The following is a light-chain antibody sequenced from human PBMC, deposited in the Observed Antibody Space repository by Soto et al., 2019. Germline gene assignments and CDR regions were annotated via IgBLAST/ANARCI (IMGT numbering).Light chain of an antibody. CDR3: AAWDDSLNGVV. CDR1: RSNIGSNT. CDR2: SNN. V-gene: IGLV1-44*01. Sequence: QSVLTQPPSASGTPGQRVTISCSGSRSNIGSNTVNWYQQLPETAPKLLIYSNNQRPSGVPDRFSGSKSGTSASLAISGLQSEDEADYYCAAWDDSLNGVVFGGGTKLTVL. J-gene: IGLJ2*01.